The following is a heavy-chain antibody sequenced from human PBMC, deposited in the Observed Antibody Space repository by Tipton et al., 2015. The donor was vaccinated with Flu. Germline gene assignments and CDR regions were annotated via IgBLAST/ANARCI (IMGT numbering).Heavy chain of an antibody. J-gene: IGHJ4*02. CDR2: IGTRADT. V-gene: IGHV3-13*04. CDR3: VRGRSGDYSDRSGFYPY. CDR1: GFTFSRYD. D-gene: IGHD3-22*01. Sequence: GSLRLSCAASGFTFSRYDLHWVRQVPGKGLEWVSAIGTRADTKYPASVKGRFTISRENAKSSVYLQMNSLTAGDTAVYFCVRGRSGDYSDRSGFYPYWGRGTLVTVSS.